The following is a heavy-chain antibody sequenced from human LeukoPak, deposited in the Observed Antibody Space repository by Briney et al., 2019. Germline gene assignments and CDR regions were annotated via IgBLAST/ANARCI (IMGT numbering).Heavy chain of an antibody. CDR3: ARDARSRVVKPGNAFDI. J-gene: IGHJ3*02. Sequence: ASVKVSCKASGYTFTSYYMHWVRQAPGQGLEWMGIINPSGGSTSYAQKFQGRVTMTRDTSTSTVYMELSSLRSEDTAVYYCARDARSRVVKPGNAFDIWGQGTMVTVSS. D-gene: IGHD3-3*01. V-gene: IGHV1-46*01. CDR2: INPSGGST. CDR1: GYTFTSYY.